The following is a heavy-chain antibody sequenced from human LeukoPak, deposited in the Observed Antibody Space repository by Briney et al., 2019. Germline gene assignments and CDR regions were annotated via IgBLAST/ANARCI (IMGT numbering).Heavy chain of an antibody. J-gene: IGHJ6*02. D-gene: IGHD5-18*01. V-gene: IGHV3-23*01. CDR3: AKHRGYSAYDMDV. Sequence: GGSLRLSCAASGFTFSSYAMSWVRQAPGKGLEWVSAIGGSSASTYYADSVKGRVTISRDNSKNTLYLQMNRLRAEDTAVYYCAKHRGYSAYDMDVWGQGTTVTVSS. CDR2: IGGSSAST. CDR1: GFTFSSYA.